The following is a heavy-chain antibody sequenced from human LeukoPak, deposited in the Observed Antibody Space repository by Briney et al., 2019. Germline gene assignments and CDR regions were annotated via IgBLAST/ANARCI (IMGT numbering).Heavy chain of an antibody. D-gene: IGHD1-20*01. CDR1: RFTFSSYG. Sequence: GRSLRLSCAASRFTFSSYGMHWVRQAPGKGLEWVAVIWYDGSNKYYADSVKGRFTISRDNSKNTLYLQMHSLRAEDTAVYYCAKDRNWNPGGYYYYMDVWGKGTTVTVSS. CDR2: IWYDGSNK. CDR3: AKDRNWNPGGYYYYMDV. J-gene: IGHJ6*03. V-gene: IGHV3-33*06.